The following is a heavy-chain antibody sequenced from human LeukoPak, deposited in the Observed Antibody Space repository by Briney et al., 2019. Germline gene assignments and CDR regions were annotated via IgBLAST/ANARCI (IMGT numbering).Heavy chain of an antibody. V-gene: IGHV3-30*02. CDR2: IRYDGSNK. Sequence: GGSLRLSCAASGFTFSSYSMNWVRQAPGKGLEWVAFIRYDGSNKYYADSVKGRFTISRDNSKNTLYLQMNSLRAEDTAVYYCAKDFLDSSGPDDYWGQGTLVAVSS. D-gene: IGHD3-22*01. CDR3: AKDFLDSSGPDDY. CDR1: GFTFSSYS. J-gene: IGHJ4*02.